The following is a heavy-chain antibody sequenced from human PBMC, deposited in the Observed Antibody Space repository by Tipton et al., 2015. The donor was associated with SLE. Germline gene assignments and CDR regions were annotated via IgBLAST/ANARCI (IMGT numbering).Heavy chain of an antibody. J-gene: IGHJ4*02. CDR2: INHSGST. D-gene: IGHD2-15*01. V-gene: IGHV4-39*07. CDR1: GGSISSGGYY. Sequence: TLSLTCTVSGGSISSGGYYWSWIRQPPGKGLEWIGEINHSGSTNYNPSLKSRVTISVDTSKNQFSLKLSSVTAADTAVYYCATLRGILSSGVDYWGQGTLVTVSS. CDR3: ATLRGILSSGVDY.